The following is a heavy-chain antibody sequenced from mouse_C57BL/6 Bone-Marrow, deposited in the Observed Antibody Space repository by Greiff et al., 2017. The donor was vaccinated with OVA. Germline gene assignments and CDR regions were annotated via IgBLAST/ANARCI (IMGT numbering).Heavy chain of an antibody. CDR1: GYTFTSYW. V-gene: IGHV1-72*01. CDR3: ARSRWLLLYYYAMDY. J-gene: IGHJ4*01. CDR2: IDPNSGGT. D-gene: IGHD2-3*01. Sequence: VQLQQSGPELVKPGASVKLSCKASGYTFTSYWMHWVKQRPGRGLEWIGRIDPNSGGTKYNEKFKSKATLTVDKPSSTAYMQLSSLTSEDSAVYYCARSRWLLLYYYAMDYWGQGTSVTVSS.